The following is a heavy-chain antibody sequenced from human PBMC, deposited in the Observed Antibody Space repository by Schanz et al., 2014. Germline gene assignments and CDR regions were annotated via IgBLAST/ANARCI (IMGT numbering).Heavy chain of an antibody. D-gene: IGHD6-13*01. CDR2: TRPDGSNK. J-gene: IGHJ4*02. Sequence: QVQLVESGGGVVQPGGSLSLSCAASGFTFSSYGMHWVRPAPGKGLEWVAFTRPDGSNKYYADSVKGRFTISRDNSKNTLYLQMNSLRAEDTAVYYCAKDKRGRSSWFFDYWGQGTLVTVSS. CDR3: AKDKRGRSSWFFDY. CDR1: GFTFSSYG. V-gene: IGHV3-30*02.